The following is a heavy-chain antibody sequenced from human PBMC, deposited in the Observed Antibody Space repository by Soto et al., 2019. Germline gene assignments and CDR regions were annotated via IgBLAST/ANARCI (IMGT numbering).Heavy chain of an antibody. D-gene: IGHD3-10*01. CDR3: AKLASGSYYTVVY. CDR2: ISGSGGST. CDR1: GFTFSSHA. V-gene: IGHV3-23*01. J-gene: IGHJ4*02. Sequence: GGSLRLSCAVSGFTFSSHAMSWVRQAPGKGLEWVSAISGSGGSTYYAGSVKGRFTISRDNSKNTLYLQMNSLRAEDTAVYYCAKLASGSYYTVVYWGQGTLVTVSS.